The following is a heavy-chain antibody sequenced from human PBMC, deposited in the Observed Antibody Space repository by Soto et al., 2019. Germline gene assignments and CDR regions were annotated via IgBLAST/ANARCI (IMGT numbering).Heavy chain of an antibody. CDR3: ARSQGSSTSLEIYYYYYYGMDV. Sequence: QVQMVKSGAEVKKPGSSVKVSCKASGGTFSSYAISWVRQARGQGLEWMGGIIPISDTTNYAQKFQGRVTITADESTSTAYMELSSLRSEDTAVYYCARSQGSSTSLEIYYYYYYGMDVWGHGTTLTVYS. CDR2: IIPISDTT. CDR1: GGTFSSYA. V-gene: IGHV1-69*01. D-gene: IGHD2-2*01. J-gene: IGHJ6*02.